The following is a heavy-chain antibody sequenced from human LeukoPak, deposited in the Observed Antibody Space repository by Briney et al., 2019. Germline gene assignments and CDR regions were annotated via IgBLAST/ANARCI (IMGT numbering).Heavy chain of an antibody. CDR1: GGTFSRYA. Sequence: SVKVSCKASGGTFSRYAISWVRQAPGQGLEWMGGIIPIFGTANYAQKFQGRVTITADKSTSTAYMELSSLRSEDTAVYYCAREFYSYGLDYWGQATLVTVSS. V-gene: IGHV1-69*06. CDR2: IIPIFGTA. CDR3: AREFYSYGLDY. D-gene: IGHD5-18*01. J-gene: IGHJ4*02.